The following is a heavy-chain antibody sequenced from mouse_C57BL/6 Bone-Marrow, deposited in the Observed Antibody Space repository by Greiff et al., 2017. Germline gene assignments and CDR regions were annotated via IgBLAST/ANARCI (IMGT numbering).Heavy chain of an antibody. CDR3: SRQVTTVLATKYFDV. Sequence: EVKLVESGEGLVKPGGSLKLSCAASGFTFSSYAMSWVRQTPEKRLEWVAYISSGGDYIYYADTVKGRFTISRDNDKNILYLQMSSLRSEDTALYYCSRQVTTVLATKYFDVWGTGTTVTVSS. CDR1: GFTFSSYA. D-gene: IGHD1-1*01. CDR2: ISSGGDYI. J-gene: IGHJ1*03. V-gene: IGHV5S21*01.